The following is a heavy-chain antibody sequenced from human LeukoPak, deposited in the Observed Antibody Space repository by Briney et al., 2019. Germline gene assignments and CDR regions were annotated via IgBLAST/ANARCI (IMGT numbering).Heavy chain of an antibody. V-gene: IGHV3-43*02. CDR2: IRGDGGST. CDR1: GFTFDDFA. D-gene: IGHD6-19*01. J-gene: IGHJ3*02. Sequence: GGSLRLSCAASGFTFDDFAMHWVRQAPGKGLEWVSLIRGDGGSTYYADSVKGRFTISGDNSKNSLCLRMNSLRTEDTALYYCVKDVFTSAWYYAFHIWGQGTMVTVSS. CDR3: VKDVFTSAWYYAFHI.